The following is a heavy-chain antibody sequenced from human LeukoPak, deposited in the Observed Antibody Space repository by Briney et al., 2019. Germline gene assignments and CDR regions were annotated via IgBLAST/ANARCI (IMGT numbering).Heavy chain of an antibody. D-gene: IGHD1-26*01. CDR1: GGSISSGGYY. CDR3: ARGQSGSSLSRYYYYYVDV. V-gene: IGHV4-30-2*01. Sequence: SETLSLTCTVSGGSISSGGYYWSWIRQPPGKGLEWIGYIYHSGSTYYNPSLKSRVTISVDRSKNQFSLKLSSVTAADTAVYYCARGQSGSSLSRYYYYYVDVWGKGTTVTVSS. J-gene: IGHJ6*03. CDR2: IYHSGST.